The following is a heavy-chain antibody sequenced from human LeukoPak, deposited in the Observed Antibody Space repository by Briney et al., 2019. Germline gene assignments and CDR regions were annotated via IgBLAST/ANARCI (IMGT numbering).Heavy chain of an antibody. D-gene: IGHD3-10*01. Sequence: GASVKVSCKASEYTLTGSYMHWVRQPPGQGLEWMGWINPKSGGTNYAQKFQGRVTMTWDTSISAAYMELSRLRSDDMAVYYCARTPVGTMARGGLYFYGMDVWGQGTTVTVSS. CDR1: EYTLTGSY. CDR2: INPKSGGT. J-gene: IGHJ6*02. V-gene: IGHV1-2*02. CDR3: ARTPVGTMARGGLYFYGMDV.